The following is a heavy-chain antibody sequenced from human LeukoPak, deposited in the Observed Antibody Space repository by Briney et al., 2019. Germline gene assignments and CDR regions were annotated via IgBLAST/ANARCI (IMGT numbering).Heavy chain of an antibody. CDR2: IYASGGT. V-gene: IGHV4-61*09. J-gene: IGHJ4*02. Sequence: SETLSLTCTVSGGSISSGSYYWRWIRQPAGKGLEWIGHIYASGGTKYNPSLESRVTISIDTSKNQLSLRLSSVTAADTAVYYCTREKSYGYIRADSWGQGTLVAVSP. CDR3: TREKSYGYIRADS. D-gene: IGHD3-16*01. CDR1: GGSISSGSYY.